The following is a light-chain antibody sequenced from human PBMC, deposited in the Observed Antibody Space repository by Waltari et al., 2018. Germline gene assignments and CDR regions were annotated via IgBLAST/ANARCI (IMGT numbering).Light chain of an antibody. CDR1: QSVIIY. V-gene: IGKV3-20*01. CDR2: HSS. J-gene: IGKJ1*01. CDR3: QNYERLPAT. Sequence: EIVLTQSPGTLSLSPGERATLSCRASQSVIIYLAWYQQKPGQAPRLLMYHSSTRATGIPDRFSGSGSGTDFSLTISRLEPEDFAVYYCQNYERLPATFGQGTKVEIK.